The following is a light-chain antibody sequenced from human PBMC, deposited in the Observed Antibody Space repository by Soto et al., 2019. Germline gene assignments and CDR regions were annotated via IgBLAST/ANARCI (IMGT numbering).Light chain of an antibody. V-gene: IGLV2-14*02. Sequence: QSALTQPASVSGSPGQSITISCTGTSSDVGSYKLVSWYQQHPGKAPKLMIYEDNKRPSGVSNRFSGSKSGNTASLTISGLQAEDEADYYCSSYTSSSTRVFGTGTKVTVL. CDR1: SSDVGSYKL. J-gene: IGLJ1*01. CDR2: EDN. CDR3: SSYTSSSTRV.